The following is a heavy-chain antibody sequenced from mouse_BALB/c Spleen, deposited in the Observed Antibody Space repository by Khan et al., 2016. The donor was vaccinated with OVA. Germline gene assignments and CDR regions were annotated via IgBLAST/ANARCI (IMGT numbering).Heavy chain of an antibody. Sequence: QIQLVQSGPELVKPGASVKMSCKASGYTFTDYIMSWVKQRTGQGLEWIGEIYPGSGSTYYNEKFKGKATLTADTSSNTAYMHLSSLTSEDSAVYFGARSPYGNSFAYWGQGTLVTVSA. J-gene: IGHJ3*01. CDR3: ARSPYGNSFAY. CDR1: GYTFTDYI. CDR2: IYPGSGST. D-gene: IGHD2-1*01. V-gene: IGHV1-77*01.